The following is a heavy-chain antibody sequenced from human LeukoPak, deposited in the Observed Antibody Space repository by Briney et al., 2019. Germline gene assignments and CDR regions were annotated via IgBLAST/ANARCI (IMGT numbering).Heavy chain of an antibody. D-gene: IGHD3-9*01. V-gene: IGHV1-2*02. J-gene: IGHJ4*02. CDR1: VYTFTGYY. CDR2: MNPKSGGT. CDR3: ARSPDILTDEKFDY. Sequence: ASVKVSCKASVYTFTGYYVHWVRQAPGQGLEWMGWMNPKSGGTNYAQKFEARVTMNRDTSISTAYMELSRLRFDDTAVYYCARSPDILTDEKFDYWGQGALVTVSS.